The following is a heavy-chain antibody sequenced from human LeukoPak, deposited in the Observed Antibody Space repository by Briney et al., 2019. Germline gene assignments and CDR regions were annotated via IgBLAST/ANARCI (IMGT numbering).Heavy chain of an antibody. CDR2: IWYDGSNK. CDR3: ARSRRVGGVIVPFDY. V-gene: IGHV3-33*01. Sequence: PGGSLRLSCAASGFTFSSYGMHWVRQAPGKGLEWVAVIWYDGSNKYYADCVKGRFTISRDNSKKTLYLQMNSLRAEDTAAYYCARSRRVGGVIVPFDYWGQGTLVTVSS. J-gene: IGHJ4*02. D-gene: IGHD3-16*02. CDR1: GFTFSSYG.